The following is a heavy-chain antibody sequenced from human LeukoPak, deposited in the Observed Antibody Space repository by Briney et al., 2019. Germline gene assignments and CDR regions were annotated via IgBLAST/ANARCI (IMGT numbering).Heavy chain of an antibody. D-gene: IGHD6-19*01. CDR2: ISAYNGNT. CDR1: GYTFTNYG. CDR3: ARDLKMGYSSGRYSWGTGSSNDY. V-gene: IGHV1-18*01. Sequence: AASVKVSCKASGYTFTNYGISWVRQAPGQGLEWMGWISAYNGNTNYAQKFQGRITMTTDTSTSTAYMELRSLRSDDTAVYYCARDLKMGYSSGRYSWGTGSSNDYWGQGTLVTVSS. J-gene: IGHJ4*02.